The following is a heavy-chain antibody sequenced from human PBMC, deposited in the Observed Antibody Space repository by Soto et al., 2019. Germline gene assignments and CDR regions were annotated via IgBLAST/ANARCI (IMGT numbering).Heavy chain of an antibody. J-gene: IGHJ4*02. CDR3: AKGERIVGYYFDY. CDR1: GFTFSSYG. V-gene: IGHV3-30*18. Sequence: GGSLRLSCAASGFTFSSYGMHWVRQAPGKGLEWVAVISYDGSNKYYADSVKGRFTISRDNSKNTLYLQMNSLRAEDTAVYYCAKGERIVGYYFDYWGQGTLVTVSS. CDR2: ISYDGSNK. D-gene: IGHD1-26*01.